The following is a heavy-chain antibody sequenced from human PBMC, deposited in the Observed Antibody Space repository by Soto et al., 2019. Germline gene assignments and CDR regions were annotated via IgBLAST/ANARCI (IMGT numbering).Heavy chain of an antibody. CDR3: AMVDKSVTPTPQDV. V-gene: IGHV1-18*01. Sequence: QVQLVQSGDEVRKPGSSVKVSCKASGYIFVNYGIAWVRQAPGQGLEWMGWISPYSGNTHYARKVRGRLTMTTGTATSTAYMDLGSLTSDDTGVYYCAMVDKSVTPTPQDVWGQGTTVTVSS. D-gene: IGHD5-12*01. CDR1: GYIFVNYG. J-gene: IGHJ6*02. CDR2: ISPYSGNT.